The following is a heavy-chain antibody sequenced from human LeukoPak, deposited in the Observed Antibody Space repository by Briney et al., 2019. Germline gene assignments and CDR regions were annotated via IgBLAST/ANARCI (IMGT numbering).Heavy chain of an antibody. CDR2: LSNDAINK. Sequence: PGGSLRLSCTASGFAFSNSGMHWVRQAPGKGLEWVAVLSNDAINKYYADSVKGRFTISRDNSKNTLYLQMNSLRAEDTAVYYCASTNLNHDLVSGYFDHWGLGTLVTVSS. CDR3: ASTNLNHDLVSGYFDH. J-gene: IGHJ4*02. V-gene: IGHV3-30*03. D-gene: IGHD3-3*01. CDR1: GFAFSNSG.